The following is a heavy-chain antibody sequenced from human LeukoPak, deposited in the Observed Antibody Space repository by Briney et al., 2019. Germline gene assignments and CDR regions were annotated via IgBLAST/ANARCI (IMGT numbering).Heavy chain of an antibody. CDR1: GFTFSSYA. CDR2: ISYDGSNK. V-gene: IGHV3-30*04. J-gene: IGHJ4*02. D-gene: IGHD2-21*02. Sequence: GGSLRLSCAASGFTFSSYAMHWVRRAPGKGLEWVAVISYDGSNKYYADSVKGRFTISRDNSKNTLYLQMNSLRAEDTAVYYCARASYCGGDCYSGPIDYWGQGTLVTVSS. CDR3: ARASYCGGDCYSGPIDY.